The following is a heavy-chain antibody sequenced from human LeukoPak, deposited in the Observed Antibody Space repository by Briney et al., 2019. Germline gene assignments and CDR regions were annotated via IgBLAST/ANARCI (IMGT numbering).Heavy chain of an antibody. CDR3: ATGYSSGWYFYFQH. V-gene: IGHV3-7*01. J-gene: IGHJ1*01. CDR1: GFTVSSNY. D-gene: IGHD6-19*01. Sequence: GGSLRLSCAASGFTVSSNYMSWVRQAPGKGLELVANIKQDRSEKYYVDSVKGRFTISRDNAKNSLSLRMNSLSAEDTAVYYCATGYSSGWYFYFQHWGQGSLVSVSS. CDR2: IKQDRSEK.